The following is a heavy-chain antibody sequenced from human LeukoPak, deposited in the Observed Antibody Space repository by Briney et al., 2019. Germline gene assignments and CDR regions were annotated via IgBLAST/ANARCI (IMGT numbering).Heavy chain of an antibody. D-gene: IGHD2-15*01. CDR3: ARDVVVVAANWFDP. CDR2: ISAYNGNT. J-gene: IGHJ5*02. V-gene: IGHV1-18*01. CDR1: GYTFTSYG. Sequence: ASVKVSCKASGYTFTSYGISWVRQAPGQGLAWMGWISAYNGNTNYAQKFQGRVTITADKSTSTAYMELSSLRSEDTAVYYCARDVVVVAANWFDPWGQGTLVTVSS.